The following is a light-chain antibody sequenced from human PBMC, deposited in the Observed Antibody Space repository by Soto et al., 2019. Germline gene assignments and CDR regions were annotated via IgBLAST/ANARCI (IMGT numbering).Light chain of an antibody. J-gene: IGLJ2*01. V-gene: IGLV1-40*01. CDR1: SSNIGAGYD. CDR3: QSYDSSLTGVV. Sequence: QPVLTQPPSLSGAPGQRVTISCTGSSSNIGAGYDVQWYQQLPGTAPKLLIYGNYNRPSGVPDRFSGSKSGTSASLAITGLQAEDEADYYCQSYDSSLTGVVFGGGTKVTVL. CDR2: GNY.